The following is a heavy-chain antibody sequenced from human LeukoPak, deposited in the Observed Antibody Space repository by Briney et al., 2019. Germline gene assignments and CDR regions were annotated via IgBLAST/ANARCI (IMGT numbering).Heavy chain of an antibody. CDR3: AKREVMVYARYTLGAFDP. CDR2: ISSSSSYI. D-gene: IGHD2-8*01. V-gene: IGHV3-21*04. CDR1: GFTFSSYS. J-gene: IGHJ5*02. Sequence: KAGGSLRLSCAASGFTFSSYSMNWVRQAPGKGLEWVSSISSSSSYIYYADSVKGRFTISRDNSKNTLYLQMNSLRAEDTAVYYCAKREVMVYARYTLGAFDPWGQGTLVTVSS.